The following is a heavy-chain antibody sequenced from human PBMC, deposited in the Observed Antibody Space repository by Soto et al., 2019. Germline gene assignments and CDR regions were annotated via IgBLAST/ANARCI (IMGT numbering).Heavy chain of an antibody. CDR2: IYYTGST. CDR3: ARVLPVPPHSYCSGGSCQPHVFDL. Sequence: PSETLSLTCTVSGGSVSSGSYYWGWIRQPPGKGLEWIGYIYYTGSTNYNPSLKSRATVSIDTSENQFSLKVSSVTAADTAVYYCARVLPVPPHSYCSGGSCQPHVFDLWGQGTMVTVSS. CDR1: GGSVSSGSYY. V-gene: IGHV4-61*01. D-gene: IGHD2-15*01. J-gene: IGHJ3*01.